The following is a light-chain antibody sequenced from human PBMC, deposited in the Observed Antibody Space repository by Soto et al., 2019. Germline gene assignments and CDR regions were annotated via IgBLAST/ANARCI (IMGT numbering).Light chain of an antibody. CDR2: HVS. V-gene: IGLV2-14*01. CDR1: SSDVGGYNY. CDR3: YSYTTSSTYV. Sequence: QSVLTQPASVSGSPGQSITISCTGTSSDVGGYNYVSWYQQHPAKVPKLMIYHVSNRPSGASARFSGCKSGNTAYLTISGLQAEDEGDYYCYSYTTSSTYVFGTGTKLTVL. J-gene: IGLJ1*01.